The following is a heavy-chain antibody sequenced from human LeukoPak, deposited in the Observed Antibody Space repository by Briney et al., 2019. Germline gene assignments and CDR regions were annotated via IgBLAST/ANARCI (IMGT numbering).Heavy chain of an antibody. CDR3: ARWGRVAAAAFDP. CDR2: INHSGST. Sequence: SETLSLTFAVYGGSFSGFYWRWVRQPPGEGLGWIGEINHSGSTNYNPSLKSRVTISVDTSKNQFSLKLSSVTAADTAVYYCARWGRVAAAAFDPWGQGTLVTVSS. V-gene: IGHV4-34*01. J-gene: IGHJ5*02. CDR1: GGSFSGFY. D-gene: IGHD6-13*01.